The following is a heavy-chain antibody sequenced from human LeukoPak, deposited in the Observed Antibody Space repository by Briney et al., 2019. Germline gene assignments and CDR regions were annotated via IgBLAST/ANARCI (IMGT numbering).Heavy chain of an antibody. V-gene: IGHV3-23*01. Sequence: PGGPLRLSCAASGFTFSSYAMSWVRQAPGKGLEWVSAISGSGGSTYYADSVKGRFTISRDNSKNTLYLQMNSLRAEDTAVYYCAKGLRDYYYYYGMDVWGQGTTVTVSS. CDR1: GFTFSSYA. CDR3: AKGLRDYYYYYGMDV. J-gene: IGHJ6*02. CDR2: ISGSGGST.